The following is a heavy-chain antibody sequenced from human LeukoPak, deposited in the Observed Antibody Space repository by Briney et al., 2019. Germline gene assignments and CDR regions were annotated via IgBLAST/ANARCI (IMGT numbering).Heavy chain of an antibody. CDR2: IIPIFGTA. J-gene: IGHJ4*02. CDR3: ALAFSGNERWFPAPPAQ. V-gene: IGHV1-69*05. CDR1: GGTFSSYA. D-gene: IGHD5-18*01. Sequence: SVKVSCKASGGTFSSYAISWVRQAPGQGLEWMGGIIPIFGTANYAQKFQGRVTITTDESTSTAYMELSSLRSEDTAFYYCALAFSGNERWFPAPPAQWGQGPLVPV.